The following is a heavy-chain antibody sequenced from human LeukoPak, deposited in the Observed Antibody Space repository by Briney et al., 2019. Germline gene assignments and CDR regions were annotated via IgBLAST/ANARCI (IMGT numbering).Heavy chain of an antibody. CDR3: ARAGVLRYFDWLPEFDP. CDR1: GHTFTSYG. D-gene: IGHD3-9*01. CDR2: ISAYNGNT. J-gene: IGHJ5*02. V-gene: IGHV1-18*01. Sequence: ASVKVSCKASGHTFTSYGISWVRQAPGQGLEWMGWISAYNGNTNYAQKLQGRVTMTTDTSTSTAYMELRSLRSDDTAVYYCARAGVLRYFDWLPEFDPWGQGTLVTVSS.